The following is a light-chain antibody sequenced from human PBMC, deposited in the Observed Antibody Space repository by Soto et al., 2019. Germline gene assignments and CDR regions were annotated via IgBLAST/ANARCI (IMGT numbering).Light chain of an antibody. CDR1: QSVSSN. V-gene: IGKV3-15*01. CDR2: GAS. J-gene: IGKJ5*01. CDR3: QQYNNWPPRVT. Sequence: EIVMTQSPATLSVSPGERATLSCRASQSVSSNLAWYQQKPGQAPRLLISGASTRATGIPARFSGSGSGKEFTLIISSLQAEEFAVYYCQQYNNWPPRVTFGEGTRLEIK.